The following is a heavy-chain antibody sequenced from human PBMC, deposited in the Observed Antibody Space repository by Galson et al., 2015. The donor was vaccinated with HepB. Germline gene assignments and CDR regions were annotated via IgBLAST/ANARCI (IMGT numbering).Heavy chain of an antibody. Sequence: SVKVSCKASGYTFTGYYMHWVRQAPGQGLEWMGWINPNSGGTNYAQKFQGRVTMTRDTSISTAYMELSRLRSDDTAVYYCGSSGSYWGWFVDYWGQGTLVTVSS. CDR3: GSSGSYWGWFVDY. D-gene: IGHD3-10*01. J-gene: IGHJ4*02. V-gene: IGHV1-2*02. CDR2: INPNSGGT. CDR1: GYTFTGYY.